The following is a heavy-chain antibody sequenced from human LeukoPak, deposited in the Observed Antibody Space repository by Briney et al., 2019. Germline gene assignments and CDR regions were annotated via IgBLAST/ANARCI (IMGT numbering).Heavy chain of an antibody. CDR2: ISYDESKI. CDR1: GFSFTNYA. J-gene: IGHJ1*01. V-gene: IGHV3-30*03. CDR3: ARRPVAAEYFQH. Sequence: GGSLRLSCTGSGFSFTNYAMHWVRQAPGEGLEWVAVISYDESKIYYADSVKGRFTVSRDLSTNTLYLQMNSLTTEDTAMYFCARRPVAAEYFQHWGQGTLVTVSS. D-gene: IGHD6-25*01.